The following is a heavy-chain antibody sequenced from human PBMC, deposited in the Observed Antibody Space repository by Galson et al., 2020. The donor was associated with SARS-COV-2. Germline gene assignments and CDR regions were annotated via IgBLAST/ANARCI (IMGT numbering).Heavy chain of an antibody. CDR2: ISSSGGPI. CDR1: GFNFRSYD. CDR3: AREGPSEGCTSTSCYTFDY. J-gene: IGHJ4*02. V-gene: IGHV3-48*03. D-gene: IGHD2-2*02. Sequence: PGGSLRLSCAASGFNFRSYDMNWVRQAPGKGLEWVSYISSSGGPIFYADSVKGRFTVSRDNSKQSLFLQMNSLRSEDTAIYYCAREGPSEGCTSTSCYTFDYWGRGTLVTVSS.